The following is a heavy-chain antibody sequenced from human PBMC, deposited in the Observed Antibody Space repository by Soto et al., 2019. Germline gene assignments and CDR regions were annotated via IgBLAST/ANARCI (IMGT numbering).Heavy chain of an antibody. D-gene: IGHD4-17*01. V-gene: IGHV2-5*02. CDR2: IYWDDDK. CDR1: GFSLSTRGVG. CDR3: ARMTTGTPLR. J-gene: IGHJ4*02. Sequence: QITLKESGPTLVKPTQTLTLTCTFSGFSLSTRGVGVGWIRQSPGKALEWLALIYWDDDKRYSPSLKSRLTITKDTSKTQVLLTMTNMDPVDTATFYCARMTTGTPLRWGQGTLVTVSS.